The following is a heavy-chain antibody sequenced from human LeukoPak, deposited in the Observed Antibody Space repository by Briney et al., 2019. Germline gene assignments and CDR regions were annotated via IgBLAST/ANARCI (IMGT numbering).Heavy chain of an antibody. CDR2: ISYDGSNK. CDR1: GFTFSSYA. V-gene: IGHV3-30*18. D-gene: IGHD5-12*01. Sequence: GGSLRLSCAASGFTFSSYAMHWVRQAPGKGLEWVAVISYDGSNKYYADSVKGRFTISRDNSKNTLYLLMNSLRPEDMAVYYCAKPGGYGDYDPFDYWGQGTLVTVSS. J-gene: IGHJ4*02. CDR3: AKPGGYGDYDPFDY.